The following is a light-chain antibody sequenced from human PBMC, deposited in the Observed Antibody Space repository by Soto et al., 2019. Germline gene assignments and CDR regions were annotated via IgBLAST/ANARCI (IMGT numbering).Light chain of an antibody. CDR3: SSYTSTNSL. V-gene: IGLV2-14*03. CDR1: SSDVGAYNY. Sequence: QSALTQPASVSGSPGESITISCTGTSSDVGAYNYVSWYQQHPGKAPKLMIYDVSNRPSGVSNRFSGSKSGNTASLTISGLQAEDEADYYCSSYTSTNSLFGRGTKLTVL. CDR2: DVS. J-gene: IGLJ2*01.